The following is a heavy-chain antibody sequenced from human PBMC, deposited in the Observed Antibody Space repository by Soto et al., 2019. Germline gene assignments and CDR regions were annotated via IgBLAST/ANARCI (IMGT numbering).Heavy chain of an antibody. CDR1: GYTFTSYG. J-gene: IGHJ4*02. CDR2: ISAYNGNT. V-gene: IGHV1-18*01. D-gene: IGHD6-19*01. Sequence: ASVKVSCKASGYTFTSYGISWVRQAPGQGLEWMGWISAYNGNTNYAQKLQGRVTITADTSTSTAYMELSSLRSEDTAVYYCARLGGQIAVAAPIWGQGTLVTVSS. CDR3: ARLGGQIAVAAPI.